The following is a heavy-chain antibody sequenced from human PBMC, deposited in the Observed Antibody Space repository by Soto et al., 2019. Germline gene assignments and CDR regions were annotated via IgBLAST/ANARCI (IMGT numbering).Heavy chain of an antibody. D-gene: IGHD3-10*01. J-gene: IGHJ4*02. CDR3: ARSIPMFRGGRFYFDS. Sequence: SETLSLTCSVSCGSISSGGFHWSWIRQHPGKGLEWIGNIYDSGSTYYNPSLKSKITISVDTSKNQFSLKLSSLTAPDTAIYYCARSIPMFRGGRFYFDSWGQGTLVTVSS. CDR2: IYDSGST. CDR1: CGSISSGGFH. V-gene: IGHV4-31*01.